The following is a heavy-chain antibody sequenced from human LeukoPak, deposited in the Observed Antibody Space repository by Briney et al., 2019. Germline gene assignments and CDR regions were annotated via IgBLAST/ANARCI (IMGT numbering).Heavy chain of an antibody. CDR1: GATFTIYA. CDR2: IIPIFGTA. V-gene: IGHV1-69*05. CDR3: ALLGYWRSSFDY. J-gene: IGHJ4*02. Sequence: SVTVSCTASGATFTIYAISWVRQPPGQGLERMGGIIPIFGTANYAQKFQGRVTITTDESTSTHYMELSSLRSEDTAVYYCALLGYWRSSFDYWGQGTLVTVSS. D-gene: IGHD2-15*01.